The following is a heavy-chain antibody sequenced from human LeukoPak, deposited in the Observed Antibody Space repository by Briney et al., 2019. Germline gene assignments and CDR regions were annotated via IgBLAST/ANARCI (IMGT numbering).Heavy chain of an antibody. CDR2: ISGDGGTT. D-gene: IGHD5/OR15-5a*01. J-gene: IGHJ4*02. CDR3: AKDIGDRGYSVH. V-gene: IGHV3-43*02. Sequence: GGSLRLSCAASGFTFDDCAMHWVRQAPGKGLEGVSLISGDGGTTYYADSVTGRFTTSRDNSKNSLFLQMNSLRPEDTAFYYCAKDIGDRGYSVHWGQGTLVTVSS. CDR1: GFTFDDCA.